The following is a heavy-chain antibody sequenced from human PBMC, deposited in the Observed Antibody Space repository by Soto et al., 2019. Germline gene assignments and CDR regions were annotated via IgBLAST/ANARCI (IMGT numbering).Heavy chain of an antibody. CDR3: ARLTGVFRLVLDY. J-gene: IGHJ4*02. Sequence: ASVKVSCKPSGYTFTDLYIHWVRQAPGQGLEWMGWVDPNGGSTRFAQTFQGRITMTTDTSTSTVYMELRSLRSDDTAIYYCARLTGVFRLVLDYWGQGTQVTVSS. D-gene: IGHD3-16*01. CDR2: VDPNGGST. CDR1: GYTFTDLY. V-gene: IGHV1-46*01.